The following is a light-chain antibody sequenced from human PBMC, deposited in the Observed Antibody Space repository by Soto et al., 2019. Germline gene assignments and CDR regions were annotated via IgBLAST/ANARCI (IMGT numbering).Light chain of an antibody. CDR2: EVA. CDR1: RSDVGGYNY. Sequence: QSVLTQPPSASGSPGQSVTISCTGTRSDVGGYNYVSWYQQHPGKAPKLIIYEVAKRPSGVPDRFSGSNSGNTASLTISGLQAEDEADYFCSSYTSNSTLVFGGGTKLTVL. V-gene: IGLV2-8*01. CDR3: SSYTSNSTLV. J-gene: IGLJ3*02.